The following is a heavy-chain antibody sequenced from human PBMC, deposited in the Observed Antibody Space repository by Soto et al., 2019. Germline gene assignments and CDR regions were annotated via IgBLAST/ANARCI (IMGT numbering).Heavy chain of an antibody. CDR2: IIPIFGTA. V-gene: IGHV1-69*06. J-gene: IGHJ4*02. Sequence: ASVKVSCKASGGTFSSYAISWVRQAPGQGLEWMGGIIPIFGTANYAQKFQGRVTITADKSTSTAYMELSSLRSEDTAVYYCARNAAGLQGTDYWGQGTLVTVSS. CDR3: ARNAAGLQGTDY. D-gene: IGHD6-19*01. CDR1: GGTFSSYA.